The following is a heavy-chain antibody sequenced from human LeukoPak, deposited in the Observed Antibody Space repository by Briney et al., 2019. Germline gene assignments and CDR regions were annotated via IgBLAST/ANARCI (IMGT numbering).Heavy chain of an antibody. D-gene: IGHD6-19*01. J-gene: IGHJ6*02. CDR3: ARDPEVAVAGYYYYYGMDV. Sequence: GGSLRLSCAASGFTFSSYSMNWVRQAPGKGLEWVSYISSSSSTIYYADSVKGRFTISRDNAKNSLYLQMNSLRAEDTAVYYCARDPEVAVAGYYYYYGMDVWGQGTTVTVSS. CDR1: GFTFSSYS. CDR2: ISSSSSTI. V-gene: IGHV3-48*04.